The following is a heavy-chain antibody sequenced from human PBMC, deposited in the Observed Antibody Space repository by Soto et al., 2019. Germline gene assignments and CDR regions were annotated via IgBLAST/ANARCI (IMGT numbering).Heavy chain of an antibody. V-gene: IGHV1-18*01. CDR1: GYTFTSYG. CDR2: ISAYNGNT. CDR3: AREPQYYDILTGYYSTTIRYYMDV. J-gene: IGHJ6*03. Sequence: GASVKVSCKASGYTFTSYGISWVRQAPGQGLEWMGWISAYNGNTNYAQKLQGRVTMTTDTSTSTAYMELRSLRSDDTAVYYCAREPQYYDILTGYYSTTIRYYMDVWGKGTTVTVSS. D-gene: IGHD3-9*01.